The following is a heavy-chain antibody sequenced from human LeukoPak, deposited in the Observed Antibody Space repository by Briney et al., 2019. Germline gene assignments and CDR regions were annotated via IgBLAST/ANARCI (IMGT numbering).Heavy chain of an antibody. V-gene: IGHV4-39*07. CDR2: IYYSGST. Sequence: SETLSLTCTVSGGSISSSSYYWGWIRQPPGKGLEWIGSIYYSGSTYYNPSLKSRVTISVDTSKNQFSLKLSSVTAADTAVYYCARAGNYDVVAEEYYFDYWGQGTLVTVSS. CDR1: GGSISSSSYY. J-gene: IGHJ4*02. D-gene: IGHD1-7*01. CDR3: ARAGNYDVVAEEYYFDY.